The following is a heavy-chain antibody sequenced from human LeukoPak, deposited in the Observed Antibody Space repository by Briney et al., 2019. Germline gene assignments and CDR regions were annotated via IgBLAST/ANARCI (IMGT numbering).Heavy chain of an antibody. D-gene: IGHD3-10*01. CDR1: GFTFSSYA. CDR3: AKTILWFGELSLYFDY. V-gene: IGHV3-23*01. CDR2: ISGSGGST. J-gene: IGHJ4*02. Sequence: GGSLRLSCAASGFTFSSYAMSWVRQAPRKGLEWVSAISGSGGSTYYADSVKGRFTISRDNSKNTLYLQMNSLRAEDTAVYYCAKTILWFGELSLYFDYWGQGTLVTVSS.